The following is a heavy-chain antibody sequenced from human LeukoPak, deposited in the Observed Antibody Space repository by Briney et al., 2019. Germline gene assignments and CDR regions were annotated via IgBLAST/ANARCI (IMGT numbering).Heavy chain of an antibody. CDR3: AKDQTPPLH. Sequence: GGPLRLPCAASGFTFNSLGMHGVRQAPGKGLEGVAVISYDGSNKNYADSVKGRFTISRDNSKNTLYLQMNSLRAVDTAVYYCAKDQTPPLHWGQGTLVTVSS. D-gene: IGHD4-23*01. V-gene: IGHV3-30*18. CDR2: ISYDGSNK. CDR1: GFTFNSLG. J-gene: IGHJ1*01.